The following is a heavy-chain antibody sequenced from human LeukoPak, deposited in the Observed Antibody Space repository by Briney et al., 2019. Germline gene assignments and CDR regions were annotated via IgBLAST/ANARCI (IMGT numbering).Heavy chain of an antibody. Sequence: GGSLRLSCAASGFTFSSYWMHWVRQAPGKGLVWVSRINSDGSSTSYADSVKGRFTISRDNAKNTLYLQMNSLRAEDTAVYYCASGRGDYLLFGYRGQGTLVTVSP. CDR3: ASGRGDYLLFGY. V-gene: IGHV3-74*01. D-gene: IGHD4-17*01. J-gene: IGHJ4*02. CDR2: INSDGSST. CDR1: GFTFSSYW.